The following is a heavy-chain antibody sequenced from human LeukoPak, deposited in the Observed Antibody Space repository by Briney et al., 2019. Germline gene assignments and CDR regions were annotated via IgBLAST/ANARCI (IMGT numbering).Heavy chain of an antibody. CDR1: GFAFSSYA. D-gene: IGHD4-17*01. J-gene: IGHJ4*02. CDR2: ISGSGGST. CDR3: AKVKTVTTSHYDY. Sequence: GGSLRLSCAASGFAFSSYAMSWVRQAPGKGLEWVSAISGSGGSTYYADSVKGRFTISRDNSKNTLYLQMNSLRAEDTAVYYCAKVKTVTTSHYDYWGQGTLVTVSS. V-gene: IGHV3-23*01.